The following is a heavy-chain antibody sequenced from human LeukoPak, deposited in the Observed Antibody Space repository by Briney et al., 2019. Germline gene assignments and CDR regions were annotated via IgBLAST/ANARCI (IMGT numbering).Heavy chain of an antibody. CDR3: AKDMYGAFDI. CDR1: GFTFDDYA. CDR2: ISWNSGSI. J-gene: IGHJ3*02. D-gene: IGHD2-8*01. Sequence: TGGSLRLSCAASGFTFDDYAMHWVRQAPGKGLEWVSGISWNSGSIGYADSVKGRFTISRDNAKNSLYLQMNSLRAEDMALYYCAKDMYGAFDIWGQGTMVTVSS. V-gene: IGHV3-9*03.